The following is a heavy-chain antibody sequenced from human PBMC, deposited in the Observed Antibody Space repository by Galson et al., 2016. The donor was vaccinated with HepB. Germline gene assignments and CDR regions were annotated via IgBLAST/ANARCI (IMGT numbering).Heavy chain of an antibody. D-gene: IGHD3-22*01. V-gene: IGHV4-61*08. J-gene: IGHJ4*02. CDR3: GRSLYDSSVYPSDY. CDR2: IYYSGST. CDR1: NGSISNGDYY. Sequence: ETLSLTCTVSNGSISNGDYYWSWIRQSPGKGLEWIGYIYYSGSTNYNPSLKSRVTISGDRSKNQFSLKLSSVTAADTAVYYCGRSLYDSSVYPSDYWGQGTLVTVSS.